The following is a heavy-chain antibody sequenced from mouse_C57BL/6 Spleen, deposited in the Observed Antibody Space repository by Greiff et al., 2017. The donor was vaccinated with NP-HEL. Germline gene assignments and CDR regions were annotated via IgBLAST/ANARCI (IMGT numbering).Heavy chain of an antibody. Sequence: VQLQQSGPELVKPGASVKISCKASGYAFSSSWMNWVKQRPGKGLEWIGRIYPGDGDTNYNGKFKGKATLTADKSSSTAYMHLSSLTSEDSAVYFCARWGTTDYAMDYWGQGTSVTVSS. CDR3: ARWGTTDYAMDY. CDR1: GYAFSSSW. CDR2: IYPGDGDT. D-gene: IGHD2-14*01. V-gene: IGHV1-82*01. J-gene: IGHJ4*01.